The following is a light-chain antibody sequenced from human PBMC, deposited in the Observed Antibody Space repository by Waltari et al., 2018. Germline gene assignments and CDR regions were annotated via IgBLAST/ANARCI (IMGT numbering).Light chain of an antibody. CDR2: GAS. Sequence: EIVLMQSPGTLALSPGERATLACRASQTVSSSYLAWYQQKSGQAPRLLLYGASSRATGIPDRFSGSGSGTDFTLTISRLEPEDFAVYYCQQYVSSPYTFGQGTKLEIK. CDR3: QQYVSSPYT. V-gene: IGKV3-20*01. CDR1: QTVSSSY. J-gene: IGKJ2*01.